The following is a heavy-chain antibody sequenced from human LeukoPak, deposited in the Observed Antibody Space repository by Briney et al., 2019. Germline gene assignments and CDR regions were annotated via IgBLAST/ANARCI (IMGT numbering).Heavy chain of an antibody. Sequence: GESLKISCKGSGYRFATSWIAWVRQMPGKGLEWMGIIYPDDSDSRYSPSFEGQVTFSVDKSISTAYLQWSSLKASDTAIYCCARGAYGSGSSYNYYGMDVWGQGTPVTVSS. CDR2: IYPDDSDS. CDR3: ARGAYGSGSSYNYYGMDV. CDR1: GYRFATSW. V-gene: IGHV5-51*01. D-gene: IGHD3-10*01. J-gene: IGHJ6*02.